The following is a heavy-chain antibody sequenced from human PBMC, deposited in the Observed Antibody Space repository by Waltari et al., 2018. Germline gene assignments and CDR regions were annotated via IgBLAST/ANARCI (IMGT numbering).Heavy chain of an antibody. CDR3: ARDPGPIVGAPDF. CDR1: GYPFTDFH. D-gene: IGHD1-26*01. J-gene: IGHJ4*02. Sequence: QVQLVQSGTEVKQPGASVRVSCQASGYPFTDFHLHWVRQTPGQGCAWLVWINHKNGDTGYEQNFRGRVTMTRDTSINTAYMDLRGLRSDDAAVYFCARDPGPIVGAPDFWGQGTLVTVSS. CDR2: INHKNGDT. V-gene: IGHV1-2*02.